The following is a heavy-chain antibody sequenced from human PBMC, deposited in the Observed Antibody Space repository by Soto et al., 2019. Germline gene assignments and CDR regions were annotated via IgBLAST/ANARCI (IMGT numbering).Heavy chain of an antibody. D-gene: IGHD4-4*01. J-gene: IGHJ4*02. CDR2: IRSTGSIT. V-gene: IGHV3-48*01. CDR3: ARDRDYSFDW. Sequence: EVQLVESGGGLVQPGGSLRLSCAASGFTFSSYTMNWVRQAPGKGLEWLSYIRSTGSITSYADSVKGRFTISADNAKNSLFLQMSSLGAEDTAVYYCARDRDYSFDWWGQGTLVTVSS. CDR1: GFTFSSYT.